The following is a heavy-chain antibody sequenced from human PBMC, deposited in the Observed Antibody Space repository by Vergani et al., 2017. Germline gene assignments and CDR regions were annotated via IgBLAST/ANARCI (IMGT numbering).Heavy chain of an antibody. J-gene: IGHJ4*02. CDR3: AKDKAGYSGYDSGYYFDY. Sequence: EVQLLESGGGLVQPGGSLRLSCAASGFTFSSYAMSWVRQAPGKGLEWVSAISGSGGSTYYADSVKGRFTISRDNSKNTLYLQMNSLRAEDTAVYYCAKDKAGYSGYDSGYYFDYWGQGTLVTVSS. CDR2: ISGSGGST. D-gene: IGHD5-12*01. V-gene: IGHV3-23*01. CDR1: GFTFSSYA.